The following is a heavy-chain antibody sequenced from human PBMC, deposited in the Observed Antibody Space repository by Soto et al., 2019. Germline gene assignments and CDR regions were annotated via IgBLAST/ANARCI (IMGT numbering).Heavy chain of an antibody. D-gene: IGHD3-22*01. CDR3: ARDLNPRYYYDSSGYIFDY. Sequence: ASVKVSCKASGYTFTSYYMHWVRQAPGQGLEWMGIINPSGGSTSYAQKFQGRVTMTRDTSTSTVYMELSSLRSEDTAVYYCARDLNPRYYYDSSGYIFDYWGQGTLVTVSS. CDR2: INPSGGST. J-gene: IGHJ4*02. CDR1: GYTFTSYY. V-gene: IGHV1-46*01.